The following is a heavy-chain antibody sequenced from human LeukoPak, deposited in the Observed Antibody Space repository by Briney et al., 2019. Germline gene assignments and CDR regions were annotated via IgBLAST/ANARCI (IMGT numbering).Heavy chain of an antibody. CDR1: GFTFSSYA. V-gene: IGHV3-23*01. CDR2: ISGSGGST. J-gene: IGHJ4*02. Sequence: GGSLRLSCVASGFTFSSYAMSWVRQAPGKGLEWVSIISGSGGSTYYADSVKGRFTISRDNSKNTLYLQMNSLRAEDTAVYYCAKGDRSSTSCYIDFWGQGTLVTVSS. D-gene: IGHD2-2*02. CDR3: AKGDRSSTSCYIDF.